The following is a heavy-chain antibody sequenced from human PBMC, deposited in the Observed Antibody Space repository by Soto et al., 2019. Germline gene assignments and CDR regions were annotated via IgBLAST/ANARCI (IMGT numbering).Heavy chain of an antibody. Sequence: PGGSLRLSCAASGFNFYNYAMTWVRQAPGKGLEWVSGISGDGTRTYYGDSVKGRFTISRDNSKNTVFLQMNSLRAEDTALYYCVKDLRPNRGWLGPWGQGTRVTVSS. D-gene: IGHD3-3*01. V-gene: IGHV3-23*01. CDR3: VKDLRPNRGWLGP. CDR1: GFNFYNYA. J-gene: IGHJ5*02. CDR2: ISGDGTRT.